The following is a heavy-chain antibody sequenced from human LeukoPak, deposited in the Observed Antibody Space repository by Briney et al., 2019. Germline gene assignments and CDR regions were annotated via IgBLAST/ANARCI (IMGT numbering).Heavy chain of an antibody. Sequence: ASVKVSCKASGYTFTSYYMHWVRQAPGQGLEWMGIINPSGGSTSYAQKFQGRVTMTRDTSTSTVYMELSSLRSEDTAVYYCARAKVAGPQNYYYHYGMDVWGQGTTVTVSS. CDR2: INPSGGST. J-gene: IGHJ6*02. CDR1: GYTFTSYY. V-gene: IGHV1-46*01. D-gene: IGHD6-19*01. CDR3: ARAKVAGPQNYYYHYGMDV.